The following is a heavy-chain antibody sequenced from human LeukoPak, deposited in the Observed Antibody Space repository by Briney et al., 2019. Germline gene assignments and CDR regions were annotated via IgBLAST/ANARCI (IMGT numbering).Heavy chain of an antibody. Sequence: PSETLSLTCTVSGGSSSGHYSSWVRQPPGKGLECFGYIHYTGYTNYNPSLKSRVTMSVDSSNNQFSLRLTSVTAADTAIYYCARLPGAGGNPPFDYWGEGTLVTVSS. J-gene: IGHJ4*02. CDR1: GGSSSGHY. CDR3: ARLPGAGGNPPFDY. CDR2: IHYTGYT. D-gene: IGHD2-8*02. V-gene: IGHV4-59*08.